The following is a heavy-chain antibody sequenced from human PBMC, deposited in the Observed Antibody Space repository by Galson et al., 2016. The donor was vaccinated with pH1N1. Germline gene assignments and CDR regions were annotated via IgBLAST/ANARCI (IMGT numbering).Heavy chain of an antibody. Sequence: SETLSLTCSVSGDSITSSSYYWGWIRQPPRKALEYIGSIYYTGNTYYNPSLESRVTIAVDTSKDELSLNLTSVTAAYTAIYYCARLPDYNTGWVEHWGPGTLVAVSS. CDR3: ARLPDYNTGWVEH. D-gene: IGHD1-14*01. V-gene: IGHV4-39*07. CDR2: IYYTGNT. J-gene: IGHJ4*02. CDR1: GDSITSSSYY.